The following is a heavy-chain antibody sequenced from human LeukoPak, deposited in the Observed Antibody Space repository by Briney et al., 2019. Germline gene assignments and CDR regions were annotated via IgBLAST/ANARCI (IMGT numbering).Heavy chain of an antibody. V-gene: IGHV1-46*01. D-gene: IGHD5-18*01. CDR2: TNPSGGST. J-gene: IGHJ4*02. CDR1: GYTFTTYY. CDR3: AREIGPRQLHLWGSAFDY. Sequence: ASVKVSCKASGYTFTTYYMHWVRQAPGQGLEWMGITNPSGGSTSYAQKFQGRVTMTRDTSTTTVYMELSSLRSEDTAMYYCAREIGPRQLHLWGSAFDYWGQGTLVTVSS.